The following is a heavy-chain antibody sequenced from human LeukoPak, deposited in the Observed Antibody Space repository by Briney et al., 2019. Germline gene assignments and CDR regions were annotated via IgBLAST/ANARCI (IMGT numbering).Heavy chain of an antibody. Sequence: QPGGSLRLSCAASGFTFSSYSMNWVRQAPGKGLVWVSRINSDGSRTSYADSVKGRFTISRDNAKNTLYLQMNSLRAEDTAVYYCARDRGSTEFDYWGQGTLVTVSS. V-gene: IGHV3-74*01. D-gene: IGHD1-26*01. CDR3: ARDRGSTEFDY. CDR2: INSDGSRT. CDR1: GFTFSSYS. J-gene: IGHJ4*02.